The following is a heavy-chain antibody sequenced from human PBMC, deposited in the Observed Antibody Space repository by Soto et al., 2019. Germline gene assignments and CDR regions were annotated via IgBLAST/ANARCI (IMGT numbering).Heavy chain of an antibody. Sequence: ASVKVSCKASGYTFTGYYMHWVRQAPGQGLEWMGWINPNSGGTNYAQKFQGWVTMTRDTSISTAYMELSRLRSDDTAVYYCARGDTMVRGVSIYYYYYGMDVWGQGTTVTVS. CDR1: GYTFTGYY. CDR3: ARGDTMVRGVSIYYYYYGMDV. CDR2: INPNSGGT. J-gene: IGHJ6*02. D-gene: IGHD3-10*01. V-gene: IGHV1-2*04.